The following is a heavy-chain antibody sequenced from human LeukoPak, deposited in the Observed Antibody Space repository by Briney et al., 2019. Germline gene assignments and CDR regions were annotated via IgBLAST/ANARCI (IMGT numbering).Heavy chain of an antibody. D-gene: IGHD3-22*01. CDR3: ARENDITMIVVEMIDAFDI. V-gene: IGHV1-2*06. CDR1: GYTFTGYY. CDR2: INPNSGGT. Sequence: GASVKVSCKASGYTFTGYYMHWVRQAPGQGLEWMGRINPNSGGTNYAQKFQGRVTMTRDTSISTAYMELSRPRSDDTAVYYCARENDITMIVVEMIDAFDIWGQGTMVTVSS. J-gene: IGHJ3*02.